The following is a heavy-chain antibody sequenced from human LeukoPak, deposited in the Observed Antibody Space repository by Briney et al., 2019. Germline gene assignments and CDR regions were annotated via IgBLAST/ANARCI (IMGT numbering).Heavy chain of an antibody. V-gene: IGHV4-59*12. CDR2: VYYTGSN. CDR3: ARDSSSSYFDY. CDR1: GGSISNYY. D-gene: IGHD6-6*01. Sequence: SETLSLTCTISGGSISNYYWSWIRQPPGKGLEWIGYVYYTGSNNYNPTLQSRVTMSVSTSTRQLSLQLSSVTAADTAVCYCARDSSSSYFDYWGQGTLITVSS. J-gene: IGHJ4*02.